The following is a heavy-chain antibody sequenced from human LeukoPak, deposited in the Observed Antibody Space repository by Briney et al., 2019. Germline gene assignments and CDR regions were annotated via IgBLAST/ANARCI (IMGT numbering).Heavy chain of an antibody. J-gene: IGHJ4*02. CDR2: IYYSGST. CDR3: ARVVFFGGYSSALTIDY. V-gene: IGHV4-59*06. CDR1: GGSISGFY. D-gene: IGHD6-25*01. Sequence: SETLSLTCSVSGGSISGFYWSWIRQPPGKGLEWIGYIYYSGSTYYNPSLKSRVTISVDTSKNQFSLKLSSVTAADTAVYYCARVVFFGGYSSALTIDYWGQGTLVTVSS.